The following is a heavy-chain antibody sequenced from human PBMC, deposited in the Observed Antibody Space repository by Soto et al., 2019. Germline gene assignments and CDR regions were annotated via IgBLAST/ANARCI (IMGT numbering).Heavy chain of an antibody. V-gene: IGHV4-31*03. CDR1: GGSISSGGYY. CDR3: ARETGGYCSSTSCYLEDYYYYYMDV. Sequence: SETLSLTCTVSGGSISSGGYYWSWIRQHPGKGLEWIGYIYYSGSTYYNPSLKSRVTISVDTSKNQFSLKLSSVTAADTAVYYCARETGGYCSSTSCYLEDYYYYYMDVWGKGTTVTVSS. CDR2: IYYSGST. J-gene: IGHJ6*03. D-gene: IGHD2-2*01.